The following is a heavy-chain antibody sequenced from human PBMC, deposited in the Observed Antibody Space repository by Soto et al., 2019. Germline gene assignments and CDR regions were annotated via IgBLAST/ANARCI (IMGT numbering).Heavy chain of an antibody. Sequence: EVQLVESGGGLVQPGRSLRLSCAASGFTFDDYAMHWVRQAPGKGLEWVSGISWNSGSIGYADSVKGRFTISRDNAKNSLYLQMNSLRAEDTVLYYCAKDKSATERASLWCSFYYWGQGTLVTVSS. J-gene: IGHJ4*02. CDR1: GFTFDDYA. V-gene: IGHV3-9*01. CDR2: ISWNSGSI. CDR3: AKDKSATERASLWCSFYY. D-gene: IGHD2-8*01.